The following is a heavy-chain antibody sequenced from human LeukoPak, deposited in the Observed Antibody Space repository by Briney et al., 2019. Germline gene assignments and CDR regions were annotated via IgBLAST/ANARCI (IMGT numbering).Heavy chain of an antibody. CDR2: ISYDGSNK. CDR1: GFTFSSYG. CDR3: ARDPGAAAL. Sequence: GGSLRLSCAASGFTFSSYGMHWVRQAPGKGLEWVAVISYDGSNKYYADSVKGRFTISRDNAKNSLYLQMNSLRAEDTAVYYCARDPGAAALWGQGTLVTVSS. V-gene: IGHV3-30*03. J-gene: IGHJ4*02. D-gene: IGHD6-13*01.